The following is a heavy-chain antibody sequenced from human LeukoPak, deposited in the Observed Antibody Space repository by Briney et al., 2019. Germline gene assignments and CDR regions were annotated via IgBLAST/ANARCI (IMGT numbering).Heavy chain of an antibody. J-gene: IGHJ4*02. CDR1: GFTVSSFG. D-gene: IGHD3-10*01. CDR2: ISHDGSYE. V-gene: IGHV3-30*18. Sequence: GGSLRLSCAGSGFTVSSFGMHWVRQAPGKGLEWVAVISHDGSYEYYADSMKGRFTISRDTSKNTLYLQMNSLRAEDTAVYYCAKDGLWFGDLTYFDYWGQGVLVTVSS. CDR3: AKDGLWFGDLTYFDY.